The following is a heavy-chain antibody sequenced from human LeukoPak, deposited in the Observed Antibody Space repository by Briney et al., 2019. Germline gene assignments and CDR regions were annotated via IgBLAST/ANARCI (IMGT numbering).Heavy chain of an antibody. CDR3: ARLPTVTTYYYGMDV. CDR2: IYPGDSDT. D-gene: IGHD4-11*01. Sequence: GESLKISFKGSGYSFTSYWIGWVRQMPGKGLEWMGIIYPGDSDTRYSPSFQGQVTISADKSISTAYLQWSSLKASDTAMYYCARLPTVTTYYYGMDVWGQGTTVTVSS. CDR1: GYSFTSYW. J-gene: IGHJ6*02. V-gene: IGHV5-51*01.